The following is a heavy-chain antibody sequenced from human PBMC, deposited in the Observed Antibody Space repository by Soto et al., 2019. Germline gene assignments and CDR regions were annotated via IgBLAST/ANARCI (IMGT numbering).Heavy chain of an antibody. CDR2: IIPIFGTA. J-gene: IGHJ6*02. CDR3: ASNPMVRGLGRYYYYGMDV. Sequence: SVKVSCKASGGTFSSYAISWVRQAPGQGLEWMGGIIPIFGTANYAQKFQGRVTITADESTSTAYMELSSLRSEDTAVYYCASNPMVRGLGRYYYYGMDVRGQGTTVTVSS. V-gene: IGHV1-69*13. CDR1: GGTFSSYA. D-gene: IGHD3-10*01.